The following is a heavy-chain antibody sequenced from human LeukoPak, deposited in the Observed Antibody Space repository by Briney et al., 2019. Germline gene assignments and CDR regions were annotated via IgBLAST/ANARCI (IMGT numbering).Heavy chain of an antibody. Sequence: ASVKVSCKASGYTFTSYDINWVRKATGQGLEWMGWMNPNSGNTGYAQKFQGRVTVTRNTSISTAYMELSSLRSEDTAVYYCARSAGSGHKWDLQHWGQGTLVTVSS. CDR1: GYTFTSYD. J-gene: IGHJ1*01. CDR2: MNPNSGNT. D-gene: IGHD1-26*01. CDR3: ARSAGSGHKWDLQH. V-gene: IGHV1-8*01.